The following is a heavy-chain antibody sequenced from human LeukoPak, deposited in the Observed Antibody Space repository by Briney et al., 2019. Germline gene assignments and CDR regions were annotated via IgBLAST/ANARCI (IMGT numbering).Heavy chain of an antibody. CDR1: GYTFTGYY. D-gene: IGHD2-15*01. CDR3: ASSYCSGGSCYFSY. Sequence: ASVKVSCKASGYTFTGYYMHWVRQAPGQGLEWMGWIDPNSGGTNYAQKFQGRVTMTRDTSISTAYMELSRLRSDDTAVYYCASSYCSGGSCYFSYWGQGTLVTVPS. CDR2: IDPNSGGT. J-gene: IGHJ4*02. V-gene: IGHV1-2*02.